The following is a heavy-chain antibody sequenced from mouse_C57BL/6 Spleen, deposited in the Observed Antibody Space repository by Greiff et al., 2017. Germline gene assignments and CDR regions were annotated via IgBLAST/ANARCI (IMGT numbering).Heavy chain of an antibody. J-gene: IGHJ1*03. CDR2: INPNHGGT. CDR1: GYTFTDYY. CDR3: ARGYYSNYVWYFDV. Sequence: EVQLQQSGPELVKPGASVKISCKASGYTFTDYYMNWVKQSHGKSLEWIGDINPNHGGTSYNQKLKGKATLTVDKSSSTAYMELRSLTSEDSAVYYCARGYYSNYVWYFDVGGTGTTVTVSS. D-gene: IGHD2-5*01. V-gene: IGHV1-26*01.